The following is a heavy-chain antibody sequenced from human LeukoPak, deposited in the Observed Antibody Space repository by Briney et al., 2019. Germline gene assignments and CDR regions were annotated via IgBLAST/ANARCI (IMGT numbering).Heavy chain of an antibody. J-gene: IGHJ4*02. CDR1: GLTFDVYA. CDR2: IGGVGGSI. D-gene: IGHD5-18*01. V-gene: IGHV3-43*02. CDR3: ARDIRRYTYGYNY. Sequence: GGCLRLLCAASGLTFDVYATHSVRQVPGKGLECVSLIGGVGGSIHYADSVKGRFTISRDNRKNTLYLQMNSLRTEDTAFYYCARDIRRYTYGYNYWGQGTLVTVSS.